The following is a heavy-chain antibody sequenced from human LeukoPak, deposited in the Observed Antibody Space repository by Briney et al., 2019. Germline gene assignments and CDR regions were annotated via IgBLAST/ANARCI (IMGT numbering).Heavy chain of an antibody. CDR3: ARGTGYSVFDI. D-gene: IGHD1-26*01. J-gene: IGHJ3*02. V-gene: IGHV3-74*01. CDR2: INNDESST. Sequence: GGSLRLSCAASGFTFSGYWMHWVRQASSKGLVWVSRINNDESSTSYADSVKGRFTISRDHAKNTLYLQMNSLRAEDTAVYYCARGTGYSVFDIWGQGTMVTVSS. CDR1: GFTFSGYW.